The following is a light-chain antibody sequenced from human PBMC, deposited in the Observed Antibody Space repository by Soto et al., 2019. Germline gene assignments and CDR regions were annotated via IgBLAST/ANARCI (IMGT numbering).Light chain of an antibody. J-gene: IGKJ2*01. CDR2: DAS. CDR1: QSINTW. Sequence: DIQMTQSPSTLSASVGDRVTITCRASQSINTWLAWYQQKPGKAPNLLIYDASSLESGVPSRFSGSGSGTGFTLTISSLQPDDFATYYSQQYNSYPYAFGQGTKLEIK. V-gene: IGKV1-5*01. CDR3: QQYNSYPYA.